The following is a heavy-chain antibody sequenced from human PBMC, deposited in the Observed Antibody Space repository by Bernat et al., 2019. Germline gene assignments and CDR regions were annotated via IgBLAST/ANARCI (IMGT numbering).Heavy chain of an antibody. Sequence: QVQLQESGPGLVKPSETLSLTCTVSGGSVSSGSYYWSWIRQPPGKGLEWIGYIYYSGSTNYNPSLKSRVTISVDTSKNQFSLKLSSVTAADTAVYYCARDKRGERTTYYDFWSGYPTNKTHYYYYMDVWGKGTTVTVSS. CDR2: IYYSGST. V-gene: IGHV4-61*01. CDR1: GGSVSSGSYY. J-gene: IGHJ6*03. D-gene: IGHD3-3*01. CDR3: ARDKRGERTTYYDFWSGYPTNKTHYYYYMDV.